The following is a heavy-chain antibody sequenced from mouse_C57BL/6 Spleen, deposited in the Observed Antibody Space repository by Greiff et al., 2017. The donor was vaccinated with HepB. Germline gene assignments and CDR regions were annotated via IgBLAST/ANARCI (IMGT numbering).Heavy chain of an antibody. V-gene: IGHV1-69*01. Sequence: QVQLQQPGAELVMPGASVKLSCKASGYTFTSYWMHWVKQRPGQGLEWIGEIDPSDSYTNYNQKFKGMSTLTVDKSSSTAYMQLSSLTSEDSAVYYCARNRGTTVVAPTLWYFDVWGTGTTVTVSS. CDR1: GYTFTSYW. CDR2: IDPSDSYT. D-gene: IGHD1-1*01. CDR3: ARNRGTTVVAPTLWYFDV. J-gene: IGHJ1*03.